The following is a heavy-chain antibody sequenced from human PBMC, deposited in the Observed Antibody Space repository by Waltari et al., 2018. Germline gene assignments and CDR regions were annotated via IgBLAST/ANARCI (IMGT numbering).Heavy chain of an antibody. J-gene: IGHJ4*02. CDR1: GFTFGDYA. CDR2: IRSKAYGGTT. D-gene: IGHD3-3*01. V-gene: IGHV3-49*03. CDR3: TSRYDFWSGYRDY. Sequence: EVQLVESGGGLVQPGRSLRLSCTASGFTFGDYAMSWFRQAPGKGLEWVGFIRSKAYGGTTEYAASVKGRFTISRDDSKSIAYLQMNSLKTEDTAVYYRTSRYDFWSGYRDYWGQGTLVTVSS.